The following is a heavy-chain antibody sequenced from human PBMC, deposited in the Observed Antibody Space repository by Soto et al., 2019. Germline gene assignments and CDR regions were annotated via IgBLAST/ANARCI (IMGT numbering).Heavy chain of an antibody. CDR3: ARDRYSSGWYDFDY. V-gene: IGHV3-33*01. Sequence: QVQLVESGGGVVQPGRSLRLSCAASGFTFSSYGMHWVRQAPGKGLEWVAVIWYDGSNKYYADSVKGRFTISRDNSKNTLDLQMNSLRGEDTAVYYCARDRYSSGWYDFDYWGQGTLVTVSS. CDR2: IWYDGSNK. J-gene: IGHJ4*02. CDR1: GFTFSSYG. D-gene: IGHD6-19*01.